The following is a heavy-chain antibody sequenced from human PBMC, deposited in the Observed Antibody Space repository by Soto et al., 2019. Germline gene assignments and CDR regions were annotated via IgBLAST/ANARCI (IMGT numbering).Heavy chain of an antibody. CDR2: VYNNGTT. CDR1: GVSINSSKYY. D-gene: IGHD6-13*01. CDR3: ARPKTGTATAGYDY. J-gene: IGHJ4*01. V-gene: IGHV4-39*02. Sequence: LQLQESGPGLMKPSETLSLTCNVSGVSINSSKYYWAWIRQPPGSGLEGIGSVYNNGTTYYDPSLKSRVSISVDTSQNHFSLQVTSVTAADTAMYYGARPKTGTATAGYDYWGQGNLVTVS.